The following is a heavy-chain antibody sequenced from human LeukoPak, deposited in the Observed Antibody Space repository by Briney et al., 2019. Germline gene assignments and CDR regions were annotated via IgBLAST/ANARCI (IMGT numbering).Heavy chain of an antibody. V-gene: IGHV4-39*01. D-gene: IGHD1-26*01. CDR3: ARQGAFDT. CDR1: GGSIISSSYY. J-gene: IGHJ5*02. Sequence: SETLSLTCTVSGGSIISSSYYWAWIRQPPGKGLEWIGSILYSGSTYYNPSLKSRVTISVDTSKNQFSLKLSSVTAAGTAVYYCARQGAFDTWGQGTLVTVSS. CDR2: ILYSGST.